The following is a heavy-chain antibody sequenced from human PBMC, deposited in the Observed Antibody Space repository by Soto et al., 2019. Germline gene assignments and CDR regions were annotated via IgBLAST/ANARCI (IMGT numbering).Heavy chain of an antibody. CDR1: GGSISSGTSY. D-gene: IGHD6-13*01. CDR3: ARWGSSWGGSAFDI. Sequence: SETLSLTCTVSGGSISSGTSYWSWIRQRPGKGLEWIGYIFYSGSFYYTPSLRGRVMILADTSKNQFTLRLSSVTAADTAVYYCARWGSSWGGSAFDIWGQGTMVTVSS. CDR2: IFYSGSF. V-gene: IGHV4-31*03. J-gene: IGHJ3*02.